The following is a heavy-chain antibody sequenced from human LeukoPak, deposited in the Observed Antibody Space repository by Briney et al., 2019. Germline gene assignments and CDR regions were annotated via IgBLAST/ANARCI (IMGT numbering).Heavy chain of an antibody. V-gene: IGHV1-46*01. D-gene: IGHD1-26*01. CDR3: ARDWSSGLGAAPGDY. Sequence: ASVKVSCKASGYTFTSHYMHWVRQAPGQGLEWMGIINPSGGSTGYTQKFQGRVTVTRDTSTNTVYMELSSLTSEDTGVYYCARDWSSGLGAAPGDYWGRGTLVTVSS. J-gene: IGHJ4*02. CDR2: INPSGGST. CDR1: GYTFTSHY.